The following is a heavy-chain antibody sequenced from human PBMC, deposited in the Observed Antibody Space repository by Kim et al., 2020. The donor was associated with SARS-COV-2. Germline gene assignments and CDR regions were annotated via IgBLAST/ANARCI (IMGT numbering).Heavy chain of an antibody. CDR2: ISSSSSTI. J-gene: IGHJ6*02. D-gene: IGHD2-15*01. CDR1: GFTFSSYS. CDR3: ARVGGYCSGGSCYPPYYYFGMDV. V-gene: IGHV3-48*04. Sequence: GGSLRLSCAASGFTFSSYSMNWVRQAPGKGLEWVSYISSSSSTIYYADSVKGRFTISRDNAKNSLYLQMNSLRAEDTAVYYCARVGGYCSGGSCYPPYYYFGMDVWGQGTTVTVSS.